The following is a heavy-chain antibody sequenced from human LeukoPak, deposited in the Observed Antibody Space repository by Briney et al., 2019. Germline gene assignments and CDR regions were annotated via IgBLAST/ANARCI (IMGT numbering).Heavy chain of an antibody. J-gene: IGHJ4*02. Sequence: ASVKVSCKASEYIFIHYYTHWVRQAPGRGFEWMGWISRYSGATKLAQKFQGSVTLNRDTSISTAYVDLSNLASDDTGVYYCVSWAGGNSDVASFDYWGQGTLVIVSS. D-gene: IGHD2-21*01. CDR3: VSWAGGNSDVASFDY. CDR2: ISRYSGAT. V-gene: IGHV1-2*02. CDR1: EYIFIHYY.